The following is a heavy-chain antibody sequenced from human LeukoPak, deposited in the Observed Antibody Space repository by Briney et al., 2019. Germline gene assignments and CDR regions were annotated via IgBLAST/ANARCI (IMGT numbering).Heavy chain of an antibody. Sequence: PSETLSLTCTVSLDSATSNFWSWVRQPPGKGLEWIGEIHRSGSPNYNPSLQSRVTISIDRSRNQIVLELSSVTAADTAFYYCAREILGGFNPGAYWGQGTLVTVSS. V-gene: IGHV4-4*02. J-gene: IGHJ4*02. D-gene: IGHD1-14*01. CDR3: AREILGGFNPGAY. CDR1: LDSATSNF. CDR2: IHRSGSP.